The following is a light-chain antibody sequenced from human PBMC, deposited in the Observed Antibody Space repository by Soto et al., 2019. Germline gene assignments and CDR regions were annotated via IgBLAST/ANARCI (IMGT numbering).Light chain of an antibody. CDR2: AAS. CDR3: QQYGSSPLT. Sequence: AIQMTQSPSFLSASVGDRVIITCRASQDIRNDLGWYQHKPGKAPKVLISAASNLQSGVPSRFSGSGSGTEFTLTINSLQPEDFAVYYCQQYGSSPLTFGGGTKVDIK. J-gene: IGKJ4*01. V-gene: IGKV1-6*01. CDR1: QDIRND.